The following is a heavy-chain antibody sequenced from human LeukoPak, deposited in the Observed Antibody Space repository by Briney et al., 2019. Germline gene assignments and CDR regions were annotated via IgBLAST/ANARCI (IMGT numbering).Heavy chain of an antibody. CDR2: IYPGDSDT. CDR3: ARPSRDGYNFPYFDC. D-gene: IGHD5-24*01. V-gene: IGHV5-51*07. Sequence: GESLKISCKGSGYSFTNYWVGWVHQMPGKGLEWMGIIYPGDSDTRYSPSFQGQVTSSADKSISTAYLQWSSLKASDTAMYYCARPSRDGYNFPYFDCWGQGTLVTVSS. J-gene: IGHJ4*02. CDR1: GYSFTNYW.